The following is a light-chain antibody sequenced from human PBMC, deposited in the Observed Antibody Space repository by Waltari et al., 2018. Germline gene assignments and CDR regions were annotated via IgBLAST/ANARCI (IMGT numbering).Light chain of an antibody. CDR3: QQYTTNSCT. CDR1: ESVSRW. V-gene: IGKV1-5*03. CDR2: KAS. J-gene: IGKJ4*01. Sequence: IQMTESPSTLSAYVRDRDILTCRASESVSRWLAWSEQKPGKAPKLLIYKASTLESGVPSRFSGSSSGTEFTLTISSLQPDDFATYYCQQYTTNSCTFGRGTTVEIQ.